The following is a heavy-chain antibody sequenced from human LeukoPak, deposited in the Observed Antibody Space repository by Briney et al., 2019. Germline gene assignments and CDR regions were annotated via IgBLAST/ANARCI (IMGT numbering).Heavy chain of an antibody. CDR3: ASDGPPYYYGDYGSYYYYYGMDV. D-gene: IGHD4-17*01. Sequence: ASVTVSCKASGGTFSSYAISWVRQAPGQGLEWMGGIIPIFGTANYAQKFQGRVTITADESTSTAYMELSSLRSEDTAVYYCASDGPPYYYGDYGSYYYYYGMDVWGQGTTVTVSS. V-gene: IGHV1-69*01. CDR2: IIPIFGTA. J-gene: IGHJ6*02. CDR1: GGTFSSYA.